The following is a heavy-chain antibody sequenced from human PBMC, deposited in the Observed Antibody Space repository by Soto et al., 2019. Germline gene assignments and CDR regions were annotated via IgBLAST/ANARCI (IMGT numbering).Heavy chain of an antibody. CDR1: GFAFSTYA. Sequence: GGSLRLSCAASGFAFSTYAMTWVRQAPGKGLEWVSVISGSGGSSYYAASVKGRFTISRDNSKNTLYLQMNGLRAEDTALYYCAKVTKRAAAGRYEYYKYGMDVWGQGTTVSVSS. CDR2: ISGSGGSS. CDR3: AKVTKRAAAGRYEYYKYGMDV. V-gene: IGHV3-23*01. J-gene: IGHJ6*02. D-gene: IGHD6-13*01.